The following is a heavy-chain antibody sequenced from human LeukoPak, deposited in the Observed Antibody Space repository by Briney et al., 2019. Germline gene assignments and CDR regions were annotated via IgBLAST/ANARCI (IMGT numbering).Heavy chain of an antibody. CDR3: ARGKGSSSVGYLYY. Sequence: SETLSLTCTVSGGSISSSSYYWGWIRQPPGKGLEWIGSIYYSGSTYYNPSLKSRVTISVDTSKNQFSLKLSSVTAADTAVYYCARGKGSSSVGYLYYWGQGTLVTVSS. J-gene: IGHJ4*02. CDR1: GGSISSSSYY. CDR2: IYYSGST. D-gene: IGHD6-6*01. V-gene: IGHV4-39*07.